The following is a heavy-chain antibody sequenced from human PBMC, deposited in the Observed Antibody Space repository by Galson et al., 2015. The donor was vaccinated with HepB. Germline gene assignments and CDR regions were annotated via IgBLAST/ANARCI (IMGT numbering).Heavy chain of an antibody. V-gene: IGHV4-4*07. CDR2: IYTSGST. J-gene: IGHJ6*02. D-gene: IGHD5-18*01. CDR3: ARSPLERIQLWLHYYGMDV. Sequence: SETLSLTCTVSGGSISSYYWSWIRQPAGKGLEWIGRIYTSGSTNYNPSLKSRVTMSVDTSKNQFSLKLSSVTAADTAVYYCARSPLERIQLWLHYYGMDVWGQGTTVTVSS. CDR1: GGSISSYY.